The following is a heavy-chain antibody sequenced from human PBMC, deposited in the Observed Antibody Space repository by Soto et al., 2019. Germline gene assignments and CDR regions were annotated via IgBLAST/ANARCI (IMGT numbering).Heavy chain of an antibody. V-gene: IGHV3-23*01. CDR2: ISGSGGST. CDR1: GFTFSSYA. J-gene: IGHJ4*02. Sequence: EVQLLESGGGLVQPGGSLRLSCAASGFTFSSYAMSWVRQAPGKGLEWVSAISGSGGSTYHADSVKGRFTISRDNSKNTLYLQMNSLRAEDTAVYYCAKDYYDSSGYYYFDYWGQGTLVTVSS. D-gene: IGHD3-22*01. CDR3: AKDYYDSSGYYYFDY.